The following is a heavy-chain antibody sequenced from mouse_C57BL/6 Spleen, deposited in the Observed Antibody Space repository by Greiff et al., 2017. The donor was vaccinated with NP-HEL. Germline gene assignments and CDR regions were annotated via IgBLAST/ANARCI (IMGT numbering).Heavy chain of an antibody. V-gene: IGHV7-3*01. D-gene: IGHD1-2*01. Sequence: EVKVVESGGGLVQPGGSLSLSCAASGFTFTDYYMSWVRQPPGKALEWLGFIRNKANGYTTEYSASVKGRFTISRDNSQSILYLQMNALRAEDSATYYCARYTTTALMDYWGQGTSVTVSS. CDR2: IRNKANGYTT. CDR1: GFTFTDYY. J-gene: IGHJ4*01. CDR3: ARYTTTALMDY.